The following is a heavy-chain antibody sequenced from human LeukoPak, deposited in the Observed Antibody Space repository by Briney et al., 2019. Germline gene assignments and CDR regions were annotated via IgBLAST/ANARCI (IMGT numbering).Heavy chain of an antibody. CDR3: ARWRAYYYDSSGSPAVDY. V-gene: IGHV4-39*07. CDR1: GASISSTTYY. CDR2: IYYSGST. J-gene: IGHJ4*02. D-gene: IGHD3-22*01. Sequence: SETLSLTCTVSGASISSTTYYWGWIRQPPRKGLEWIASIYYSGSTNYNPSLKSRVTISVDTSKNQFSLKLSSVTAADTAVYYCARWRAYYYDSSGSPAVDYWGQGTLVTVSS.